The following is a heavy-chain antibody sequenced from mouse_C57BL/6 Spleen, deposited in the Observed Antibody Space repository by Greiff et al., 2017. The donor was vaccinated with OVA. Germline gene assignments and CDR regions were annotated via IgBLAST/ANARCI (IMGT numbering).Heavy chain of an antibody. V-gene: IGHV2-6-1*01. Sequence: QVQLKQSGPGLVAPSQSLSITCTVSGFSLTSYGVHWVRQPPGKGLEWLVVIWSDGSTTYNSALNSRLSTSKDNSKSQVILKMNSLQTDDTAMYYCARHPHYGSSYGYAMDYWGQGTSVTVSS. CDR2: IWSDGST. CDR1: GFSLTSYG. D-gene: IGHD1-1*01. CDR3: ARHPHYGSSYGYAMDY. J-gene: IGHJ4*01.